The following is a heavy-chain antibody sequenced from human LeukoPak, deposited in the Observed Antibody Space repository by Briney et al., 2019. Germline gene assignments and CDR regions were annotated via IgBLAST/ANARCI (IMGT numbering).Heavy chain of an antibody. Sequence: PGGSLRLSCAGSGFPLRSYAMNWVRQAPGKGVEWVSGITDIDYRTYSADSVKGRFTISRDNSDSTLYLQMSSLRAEDTAVYYCAKDPDDDFVLWGQGTLVTVSS. CDR1: GFPLRSYA. CDR2: ITDIDYRT. V-gene: IGHV3-23*01. J-gene: IGHJ4*02. CDR3: AKDPDDDFVL. D-gene: IGHD3-16*01.